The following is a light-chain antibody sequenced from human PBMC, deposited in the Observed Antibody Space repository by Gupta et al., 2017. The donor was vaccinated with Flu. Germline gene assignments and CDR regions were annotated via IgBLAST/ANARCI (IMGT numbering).Light chain of an antibody. CDR3: EAWEYSRNVRGV. CDR1: NIGSNA. J-gene: IGLJ1*01. CDR2: SNN. V-gene: IGLV1-44*01. Sequence: NIGSNAVNWYQQHPGTAPNLLIFSNNERHSGAADRVSGSTSGTSATVAISGLQAEDEDDYYCEAWEYSRNVRGVFGTGTKVTVL.